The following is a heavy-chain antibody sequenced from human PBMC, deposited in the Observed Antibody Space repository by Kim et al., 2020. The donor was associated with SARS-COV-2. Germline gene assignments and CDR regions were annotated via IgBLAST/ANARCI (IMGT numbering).Heavy chain of an antibody. Sequence: ASVKVSCKASGYTFTSYAMNWVRQAPGQGLEWMGWINTNTGNPTYAQGFTGRFVFSLDTSVSTAYLQISSLKAEDTAVYYCASREGLDSSGWGNYFDYWGQGTLVTVSS. D-gene: IGHD6-19*01. CDR1: GYTFTSYA. J-gene: IGHJ4*02. V-gene: IGHV7-4-1*02. CDR3: ASREGLDSSGWGNYFDY. CDR2: INTNTGNP.